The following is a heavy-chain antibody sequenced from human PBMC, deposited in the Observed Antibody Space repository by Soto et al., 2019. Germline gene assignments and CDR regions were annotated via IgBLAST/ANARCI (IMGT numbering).Heavy chain of an antibody. CDR3: ARVAVVPSAPGSYYYAMDV. V-gene: IGHV5-51*01. CDR2: IYPGDSDT. D-gene: IGHD2-2*01. CDR1: AYTFSTYW. J-gene: IGHJ6*02. Sequence: PGETLKISCKGSAYTFSTYWIGWVRQMPGKGLEWMGIIYPGDSDTRYSPSFRGQVTISVDKSIYTAYLQWSSLRASDTAVYSCARVAVVPSAPGSYYYAMDVWGQGTTVTVSS.